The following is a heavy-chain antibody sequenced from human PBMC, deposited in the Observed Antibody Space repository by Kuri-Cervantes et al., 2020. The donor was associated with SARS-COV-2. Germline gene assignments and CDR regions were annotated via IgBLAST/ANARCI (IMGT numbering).Heavy chain of an antibody. D-gene: IGHD3-22*01. Sequence: LSLTCAASRFTFNNYAMHWVRQAPGKGLEWVAIISYDGGYENYADSVQGRFTISRDNDKHTLYLQVNSVKTEDTAVYYCARDPYVGSGYYLLDFWGQGTLVTVSS. CDR3: ARDPYVGSGYYLLDF. CDR1: RFTFNNYA. J-gene: IGHJ4*02. V-gene: IGHV3-30*03. CDR2: ISYDGGYE.